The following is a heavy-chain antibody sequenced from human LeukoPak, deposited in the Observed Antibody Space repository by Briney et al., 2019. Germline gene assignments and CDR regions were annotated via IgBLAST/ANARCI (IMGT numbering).Heavy chain of an antibody. Sequence: SETLSLTCTVSGDSISSYYWSWIRQPPGKGLEWIGYIYYTGSTNYNPSLKSRISISVDASKNQVSLKLSSVTAADTAVYYCARGNDYWGQGTLVTVSS. J-gene: IGHJ4*02. CDR2: IYYTGST. CDR3: ARGNDY. V-gene: IGHV4-59*08. CDR1: GDSISSYY.